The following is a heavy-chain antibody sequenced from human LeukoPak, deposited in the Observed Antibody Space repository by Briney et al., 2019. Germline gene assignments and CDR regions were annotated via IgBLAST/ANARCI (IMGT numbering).Heavy chain of an antibody. Sequence: ASVKVSCKASGYTFTGYYMYWVRQAPGQGLEWMGWMNPNSGNTVYAQKFQGRVTMTRKTSITTAYMELSSLRSEDTAVYYCARRGSQWLAADFWGQGTQVTVSS. D-gene: IGHD6-19*01. J-gene: IGHJ4*02. CDR2: MNPNSGNT. CDR3: ARRGSQWLAADF. CDR1: GYTFTGYY. V-gene: IGHV1-8*02.